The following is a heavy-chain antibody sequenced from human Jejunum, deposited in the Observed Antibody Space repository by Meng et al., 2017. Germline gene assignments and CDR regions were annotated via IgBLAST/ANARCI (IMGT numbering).Heavy chain of an antibody. CDR2: INTNTGSP. V-gene: IGHV7-4-1*02. CDR1: GYTFTKYN. D-gene: IGHD1-26*01. CDR3: ATSGGGFDY. J-gene: IGHJ4*02. Sequence: VPVVQLGAELGSPGASVKVSFKAYGYTFTKYNINWVRQAPGQGLEWMGWINTNTGSPTYAQDFTGRFVFSLDTSVSTAHLHISTLTPEDTAVYYCATSGGGFDYWGQGTLVTVSS.